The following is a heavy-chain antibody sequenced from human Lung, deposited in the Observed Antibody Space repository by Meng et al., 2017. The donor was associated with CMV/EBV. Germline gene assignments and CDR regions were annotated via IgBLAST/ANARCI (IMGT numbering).Heavy chain of an antibody. CDR1: GFTFSSYS. J-gene: IGHJ6*02. D-gene: IGHD2-2*02. CDR2: ISSSSSYI. CDR3: ARDLSIVPAAISYYYGMDV. Sequence: GESLKISCAASGFTFSSYSMNWVRQAPGKGLEWVSSISSSSSYIYYADSVKGRFTISRDNAKNSLYLQMNSLRAEDTAVYYCARDLSIVPAAISYYYGMDVWGQGTTVXVSS. V-gene: IGHV3-21*01.